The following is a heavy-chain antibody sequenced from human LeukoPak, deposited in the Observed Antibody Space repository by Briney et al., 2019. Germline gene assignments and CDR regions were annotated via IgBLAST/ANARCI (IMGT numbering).Heavy chain of an antibody. D-gene: IGHD3-10*01. CDR2: INPNSGVT. V-gene: IGHV1-2*02. CDR3: VRESAMVRGVTGIDY. CDR1: RYTFTGYY. J-gene: IGHJ4*02. Sequence: ASVKVSCKASRYTFTGYYMHCVRPAPEPGLGWMGWINPNSGVTNYAQTLQGRVTATTDTSISTPYIEIRRLRSHGTAVYICVRESAMVRGVTGIDYWGQGTLVTVSS.